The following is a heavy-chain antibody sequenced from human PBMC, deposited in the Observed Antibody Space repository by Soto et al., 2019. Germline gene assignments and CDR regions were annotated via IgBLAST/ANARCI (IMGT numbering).Heavy chain of an antibody. D-gene: IGHD6-25*01. J-gene: IGHJ4*02. CDR1: GFAFDDYA. Sequence: GGSLRLSCAASGFAFDDYAMHWVRQAPGKGLEWVSGISWGSGSIDYADSVKGRFTISRDNAKNSLYLQMNSLRAEDTALYYCAKDAAYYFDYWGQGTLVTVSS. V-gene: IGHV3-9*01. CDR2: ISWGSGSI. CDR3: AKDAAYYFDY.